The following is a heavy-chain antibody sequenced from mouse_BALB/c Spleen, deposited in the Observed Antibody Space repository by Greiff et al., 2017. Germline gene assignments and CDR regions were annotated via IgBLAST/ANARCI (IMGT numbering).Heavy chain of an antibody. CDR1: GYTFTDYE. CDR3: TNFYD. D-gene: IGHD1-1*01. Sequence: QVQLQQSGAELVRPGASVTLSCKASGYTFTDYEMHWVKQTPVHGLEWIGAIDPETGGTAYNQKFKGKATLTADKSSSTAYMELRSLTSEDSAVYYCTNFYDWGQGTLVTVSA. J-gene: IGHJ3*01. V-gene: IGHV1-15*01. CDR2: IDPETGGT.